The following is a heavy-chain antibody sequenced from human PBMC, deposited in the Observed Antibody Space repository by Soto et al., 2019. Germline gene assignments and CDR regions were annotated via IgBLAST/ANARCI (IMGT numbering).Heavy chain of an antibody. Sequence: SETLSLTCAVYGGSFSGYYWSWIRQPPGKGLEWIGEINHSGSTNYNPSLKSRVTISVDTSKNQFSLKLSSVTAADTAVYYCARVRPATVTPTNWFDPWGQGTLVTVSS. CDR1: GGSFSGYY. CDR2: INHSGST. J-gene: IGHJ5*02. CDR3: ARVRPATVTPTNWFDP. D-gene: IGHD4-17*01. V-gene: IGHV4-34*01.